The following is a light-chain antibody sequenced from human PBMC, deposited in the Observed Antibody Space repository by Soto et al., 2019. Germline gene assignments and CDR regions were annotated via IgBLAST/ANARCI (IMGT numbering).Light chain of an antibody. CDR2: DAS. Sequence: DIQLTQSPSTLSASVGDRVTITCRASQSINRWLAWSQQKPGKAPNLLIYDASDLETGVPSRFSGGGSGTFFSFTINSLQPEDIATYYCQKHDGVPLFGPGTKVEIK. CDR1: QSINRW. V-gene: IGKV1-33*01. CDR3: QKHDGVPL. J-gene: IGKJ3*01.